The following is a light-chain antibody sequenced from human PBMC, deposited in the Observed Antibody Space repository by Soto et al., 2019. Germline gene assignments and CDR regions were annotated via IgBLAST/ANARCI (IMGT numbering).Light chain of an antibody. Sequence: EVVLTQYPNTLSLSPGDRAALSCRASQNIRNNYIAWYQQKPGQAPKLLIYGVSSRATDIPGRFSGSGSGTGFAPTISRLEPDDFAVYYCQLYGGPVEYTFGQGTKLEI. CDR1: QNIRNNY. V-gene: IGKV3-20*01. CDR3: QLYGGPVEYT. CDR2: GVS. J-gene: IGKJ2*01.